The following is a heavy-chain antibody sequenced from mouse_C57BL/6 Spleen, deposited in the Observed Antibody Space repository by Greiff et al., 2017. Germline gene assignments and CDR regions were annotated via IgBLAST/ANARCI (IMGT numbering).Heavy chain of an antibody. Sequence: VKLMESGAELARPGASVQMSCKASGYTFTSYTMHWVKQRPGQGLEWIGYINPSSGYTKYNQKFKDKATLTADKSSSTAYMQLSSLTSDDAAVDCCARRYYGNLRWYFDVGGTGTTVTVST. J-gene: IGHJ1*03. CDR3: ARRYYGNLRWYFDV. V-gene: IGHV1-4*01. CDR1: GYTFTSYT. D-gene: IGHD2-1*01. CDR2: INPSSGYT.